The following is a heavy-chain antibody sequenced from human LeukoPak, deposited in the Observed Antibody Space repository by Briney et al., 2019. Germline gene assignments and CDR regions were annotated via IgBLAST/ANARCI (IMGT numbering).Heavy chain of an antibody. J-gene: IGHJ4*02. CDR1: GFTFDDYA. CDR3: AKERGYSGYDSIDY. CDR2: ISWNSGSI. D-gene: IGHD5-12*01. Sequence: PGGSLRLPCAASGFTFDDYAMHWVRQAPGKGLEWVSGISWNSGSIGYADSVKGRFTISRDNAKNSLYLQMNSLRAEDTALYYCAKERGYSGYDSIDYWGQGTLVTVSS. V-gene: IGHV3-9*01.